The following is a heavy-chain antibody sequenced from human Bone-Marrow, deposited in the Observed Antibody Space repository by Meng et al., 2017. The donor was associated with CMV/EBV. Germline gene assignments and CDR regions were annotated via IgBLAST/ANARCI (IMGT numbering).Heavy chain of an antibody. Sequence: ALVKVSCKASGYTFTSYYMHWVRQAPGQGLEWMGIINPSGGSTSYAQKFQGRVTMTRDTSTSTVYMELSSLRSEDTAVYYCARDRGRGTTVTEWGQGTLVTVSS. CDR2: INPSGGST. V-gene: IGHV1-46*01. CDR3: ARDRGRGTTVTE. D-gene: IGHD4-11*01. CDR1: GYTFTSYY. J-gene: IGHJ4*02.